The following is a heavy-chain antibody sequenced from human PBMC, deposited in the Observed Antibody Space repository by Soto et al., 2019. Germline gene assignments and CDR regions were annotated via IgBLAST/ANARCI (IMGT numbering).Heavy chain of an antibody. CDR2: ISGSGGSI. CDR3: AKHLFGIHPSLRPTPFEY. D-gene: IGHD5-18*01. Sequence: PGGSLRLSCAASGFTFSSYAMSWVRQAPGKGLEWVSAISGSGGSIYYADSVKGRFTISRDNSKNTLYLQMNSLRAEDTAVYYCAKHLFGIHPSLRPTPFEYWGQGTLVTVPQ. CDR1: GFTFSSYA. J-gene: IGHJ4*02. V-gene: IGHV3-23*01.